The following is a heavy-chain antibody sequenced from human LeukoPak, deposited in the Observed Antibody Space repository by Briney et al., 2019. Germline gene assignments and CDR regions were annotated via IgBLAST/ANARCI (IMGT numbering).Heavy chain of an antibody. CDR2: MNPNSGNT. CDR3: ARGPNYSNFGGHYYNYMDV. Sequence: GASVKVSCKASGYTFTSYDINWVRQASGQGLEWMGWMNPNSGNTGYAQKFQGRVTMTRNTSISTAYMELSSLRSEDTAVYCCARGPNYSNFGGHYYNYMDVWGKGTTVTVSS. J-gene: IGHJ6*03. CDR1: GYTFTSYD. D-gene: IGHD5-24*01. V-gene: IGHV1-8*01.